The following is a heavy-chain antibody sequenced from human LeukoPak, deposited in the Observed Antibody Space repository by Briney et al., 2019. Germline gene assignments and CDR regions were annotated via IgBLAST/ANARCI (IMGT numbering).Heavy chain of an antibody. CDR2: INHSGST. V-gene: IGHV4-34*01. CDR3: ARGRGVFGVSH. J-gene: IGHJ4*02. D-gene: IGHD3-3*01. CDR1: GGSFSGYY. Sequence: SETLSLTCAVYGGSFSGYYWSWIRQPPGKGLEWIGEINHSGSTNYNPSLKSRVTISVDTSKNQFSLKLSSVTAADTAVYYCARGRGVFGVSHWGQGTLVTVSS.